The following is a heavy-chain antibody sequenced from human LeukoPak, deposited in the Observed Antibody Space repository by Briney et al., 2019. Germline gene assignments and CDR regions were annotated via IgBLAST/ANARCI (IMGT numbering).Heavy chain of an antibody. J-gene: IGHJ3*02. D-gene: IGHD3-10*01. CDR2: ISGSGGST. CDR3: AKFGLAGSGRFHDAFDI. CDR1: GFAFSSYG. V-gene: IGHV3-23*01. Sequence: GRSLRLSCAASGFAFSSYGMTWVRQAPGKGPEWVSAISGSGGSTYYADSVKGRSTISRDNSKNKLYLLMSSLRADDTAVYYCAKFGLAGSGRFHDAFDIWGQGTMVTVSS.